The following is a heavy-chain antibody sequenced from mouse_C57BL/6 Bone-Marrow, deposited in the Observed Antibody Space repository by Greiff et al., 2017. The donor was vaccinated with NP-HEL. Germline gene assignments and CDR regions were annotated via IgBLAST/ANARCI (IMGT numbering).Heavy chain of an antibody. Sequence: QVQLQQSGAELARPGASVKLSCKASGYTFTSYGISWVKQRTGQGLEWIGEIYPRSGNTYYNEKFKGKATLTADKSSSTAYMELRSLTSEDSAVYFWARWRNTTVVALGYWGQGTTLTVSS. J-gene: IGHJ2*01. V-gene: IGHV1-81*01. CDR2: IYPRSGNT. D-gene: IGHD1-1*01. CDR1: GYTFTSYG. CDR3: ARWRNTTVVALGY.